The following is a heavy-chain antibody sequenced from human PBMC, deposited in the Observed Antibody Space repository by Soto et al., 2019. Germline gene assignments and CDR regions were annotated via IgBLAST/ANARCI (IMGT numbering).Heavy chain of an antibody. CDR1: GGSFSDHY. J-gene: IGHJ3*02. V-gene: IGHV4-34*01. Sequence: QVQLHQWGAGLLKPSETLSLTCAVYGGSFSDHYWTWIRQLPGKGLEWIGEVDHSGSTNYSPSLKSRVTISVDTSKNQFSLKLISVTAADTAVFYCARVNGRFLEWSFAIRGAFDIWGQGTILTVSS. D-gene: IGHD3-3*01. CDR3: ARVNGRFLEWSFAIRGAFDI. CDR2: VDHSGST.